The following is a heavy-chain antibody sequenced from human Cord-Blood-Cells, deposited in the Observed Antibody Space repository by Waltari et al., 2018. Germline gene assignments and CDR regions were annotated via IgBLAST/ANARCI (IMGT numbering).Heavy chain of an antibody. V-gene: IGHV4-34*01. Sequence: QVQLQQWGAGLLKPSETLSLTCAVYGGSFSGYYWSWIRQPPGKGLEWIGEINHSGRTNTNPALPRRVTFSVDTSKNQFSLKLSSVTAADTAVYYCAREGSYGSGSYFDYWGQGTLVTVSS. D-gene: IGHD3-10*01. CDR3: AREGSYGSGSYFDY. CDR1: GGSFSGYY. J-gene: IGHJ4*02. CDR2: INHSGRT.